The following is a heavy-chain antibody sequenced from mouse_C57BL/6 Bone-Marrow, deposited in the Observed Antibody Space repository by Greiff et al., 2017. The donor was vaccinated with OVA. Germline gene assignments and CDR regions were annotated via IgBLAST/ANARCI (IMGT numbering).Heavy chain of an antibody. CDR3: ARAHDGYYFDY. Sequence: EVKLVESGGGLVQSGRSLRLSCATSGFTFSDFYMEWVRQAPGKGLEWIAASRNKANAYTTEYSASVKGRFIVSRDTSQSILYLQMNALRAEDTAIYYCARAHDGYYFDYWGQGTTLTVSS. CDR2: SRNKANAYTT. D-gene: IGHD2-3*01. CDR1: GFTFSDFY. V-gene: IGHV7-1*01. J-gene: IGHJ2*01.